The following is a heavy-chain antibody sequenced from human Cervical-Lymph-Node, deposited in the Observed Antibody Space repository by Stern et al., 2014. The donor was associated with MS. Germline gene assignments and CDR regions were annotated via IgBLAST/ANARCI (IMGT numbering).Heavy chain of an antibody. Sequence: VQLEESGAEVKKPGASVKVSCKASGYTFTSYDINWVRQATGQGLEWMGWMNPNSGNTGYAQKFQGRVTMTRNTSISTAYMELSSLRSEDTAVYYCWVHQGSYYYYGMDVWGQGTTVTVSS. V-gene: IGHV1-8*01. D-gene: IGHD1-26*01. CDR3: WVHQGSYYYYGMDV. CDR1: GYTFTSYD. CDR2: MNPNSGNT. J-gene: IGHJ6*02.